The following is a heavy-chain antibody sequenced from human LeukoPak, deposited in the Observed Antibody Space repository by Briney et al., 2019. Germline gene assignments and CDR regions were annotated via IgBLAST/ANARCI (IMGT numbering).Heavy chain of an antibody. Sequence: GGSLRLSCAASGFNFSSYAMSWVRQAPGKGLEWVSGISGRGGDTYYADSVKGRFTISRDKSKNTLYLQMNSLRAEDTALYYCATYDSSGFYFYTHGYWGQGTLVTVSS. J-gene: IGHJ4*01. V-gene: IGHV3-23*01. CDR3: ATYDSSGFYFYTHGY. D-gene: IGHD3-22*01. CDR1: GFNFSSYA. CDR2: ISGRGGDT.